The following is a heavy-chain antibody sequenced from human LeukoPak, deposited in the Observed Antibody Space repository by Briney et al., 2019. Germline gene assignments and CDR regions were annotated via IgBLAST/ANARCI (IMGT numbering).Heavy chain of an antibody. V-gene: IGHV3-64D*09. J-gene: IGHJ3*02. D-gene: IGHD3-10*01. CDR1: GFTFSSYA. CDR3: VKRGGVYGSVSYAFYI. CDR2: IRSNGDST. Sequence: GGSLRLSCSAPGFTFSSYAMHWVRQAPGKGLEYVSAIRSNGDSTHYADSVRRRFTISRDNSKNTLYLQMSSLRTEDTAVYYCVKRGGVYGSVSYAFYIWGHGTMVTVSS.